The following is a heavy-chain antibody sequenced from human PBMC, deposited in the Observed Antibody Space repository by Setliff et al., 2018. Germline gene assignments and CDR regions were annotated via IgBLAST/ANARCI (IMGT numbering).Heavy chain of an antibody. J-gene: IGHJ4*02. Sequence: ASVKVSCKASGGTFSSYAISWVRQAPGQGLEWMGGIIPILGIANYAQKFQGRVTITADESTSTAYMELSSLRSEDTAVYYCARGIEPLLPVPDYWGQGTLVTVS. D-gene: IGHD3-10*01. V-gene: IGHV1-69*10. CDR3: ARGIEPLLPVPDY. CDR1: GGTFSSYA. CDR2: IIPILGIA.